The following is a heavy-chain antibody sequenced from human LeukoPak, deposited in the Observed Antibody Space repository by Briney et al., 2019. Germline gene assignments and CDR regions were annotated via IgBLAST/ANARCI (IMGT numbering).Heavy chain of an antibody. V-gene: IGHV3-23*01. CDR3: AKDRIAVAAATPDY. Sequence: PGGSLRLSCADSGFTSSSYAMSWVRQAPGKGLEWVSGISGSGGSTYYADSVKGRFTISRDNSKNTMYMQMNSLRAEDTAVYYCAKDRIAVAAATPDYWGQGALVTVSS. J-gene: IGHJ4*02. D-gene: IGHD6-19*01. CDR1: GFTSSSYA. CDR2: ISGSGGST.